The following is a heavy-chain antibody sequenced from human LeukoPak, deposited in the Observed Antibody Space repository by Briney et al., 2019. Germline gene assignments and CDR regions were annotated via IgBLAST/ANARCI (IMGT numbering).Heavy chain of an antibody. D-gene: IGHD4-11*01. J-gene: IGHJ4*02. CDR3: ARDPDYNNYDYYFDY. CDR2: INHSGST. CDR1: GGSFSGYY. Sequence: SETLSLTCAVYGGSFSGYYWSWIRQPPGKGLEWIGEINHSGSTNYNPSLKSRVTISVDTSKNQFSLKLSSVTAADTAVYYCARDPDYNNYDYYFDYWGQGTLVTVSS. V-gene: IGHV4-34*01.